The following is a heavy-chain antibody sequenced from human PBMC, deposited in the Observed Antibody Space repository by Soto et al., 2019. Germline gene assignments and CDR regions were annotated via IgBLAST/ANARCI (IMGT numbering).Heavy chain of an antibody. CDR1: GGSISSSSYY. CDR2: IYYSGST. J-gene: IGHJ3*02. CDR3: ARASSGDDAFDI. D-gene: IGHD6-19*01. Sequence: QLQLQESGPGLVKPSETLSLTCTASGGSISSSSYYWGWIRQPPGKGLEWIGSIYYSGSTYYNPSLKSRVTISVDTSKNQFSLKLSSVTAADTAVYYCARASSGDDAFDIWGQGTMVTVSS. V-gene: IGHV4-39*01.